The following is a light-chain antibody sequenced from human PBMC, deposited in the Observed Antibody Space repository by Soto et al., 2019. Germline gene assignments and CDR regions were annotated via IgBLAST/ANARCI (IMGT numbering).Light chain of an antibody. CDR3: HHDYMFPWP. CDR2: GAS. Sequence: ESVITHSPFTRALSPGLISTLSFMASQSVSSNLAWYQQKPGQAPRLLVYGASTRATGIPARFSGSGSGTEFTLTIGILQSDAFAIYCSHHDYMFPWPLDRGTKVDIK. J-gene: IGKJ1*01. CDR1: QSVSSN. V-gene: IGKV3-15*01.